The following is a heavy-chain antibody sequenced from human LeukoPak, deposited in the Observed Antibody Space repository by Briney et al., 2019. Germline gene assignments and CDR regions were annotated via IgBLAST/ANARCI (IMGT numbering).Heavy chain of an antibody. CDR3: ARDGAYSGSYFDY. CDR1: GLTLSDVW. V-gene: IGHV3-15*07. CDR2: IKSKTDGGTT. Sequence: GGSLRLSCAVSGLTLSDVWMNWIRQAPGRGLEWVGLIKSKTDGGTTDFAAPVKGRFTISRDNSKNTLYLQMNSPRAEDTAVYYCARDGAYSGSYFDYWGQGTLVTVSS. J-gene: IGHJ4*02. D-gene: IGHD1-26*01.